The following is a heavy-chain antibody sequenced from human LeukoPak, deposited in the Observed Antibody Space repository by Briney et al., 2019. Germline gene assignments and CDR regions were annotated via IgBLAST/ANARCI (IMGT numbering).Heavy chain of an antibody. CDR3: ARDPNGDYIGASDM. CDR2: IHAGGIPA. D-gene: IGHD4-17*01. CDR1: GFTFSAFA. Sequence: GGSLRLSCTVSGFTFSAFAMMWVRQAPGKGPELVSAIHAGGIPAFYAESVKGRFTISRDNSRNTLFLQMNSLTAEDTAVYYCARDPNGDYIGASDMWGPGTLVTVSS. J-gene: IGHJ3*02. V-gene: IGHV3-23*01.